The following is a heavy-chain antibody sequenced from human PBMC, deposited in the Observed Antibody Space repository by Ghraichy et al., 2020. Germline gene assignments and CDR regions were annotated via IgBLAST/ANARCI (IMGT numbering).Heavy chain of an antibody. V-gene: IGHV3-7*01. CDR2: MNQDGSEK. D-gene: IGHD6-19*01. Sequence: GGSLRLSCAASGFTFSTYWMSWVRQVPGKGPEWVANMNQDGSEKYYVDSVKGRFTISRDNAKNTLYLQMNSLRAEDTAVYYCARDAEGSGWFHWGQGSLVTVSS. CDR3: ARDAEGSGWFH. CDR1: GFTFSTYW. J-gene: IGHJ4*02.